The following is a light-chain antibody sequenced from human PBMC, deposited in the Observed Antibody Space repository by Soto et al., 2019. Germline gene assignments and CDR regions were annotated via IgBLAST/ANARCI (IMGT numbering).Light chain of an antibody. CDR3: SSYTSGSTLV. CDR2: DVS. J-gene: IGLJ2*01. Sequence: QSALTQPASVSGSPGQSITISCTGTSSDVGGYNYVSWYQHHPGKAPKLTIYDVSNRPSGVSIRFSGSKSGDTASLTISGLQAEDEADYYCSSYTSGSTLVFGGGTKLTVL. CDR1: SSDVGGYNY. V-gene: IGLV2-14*03.